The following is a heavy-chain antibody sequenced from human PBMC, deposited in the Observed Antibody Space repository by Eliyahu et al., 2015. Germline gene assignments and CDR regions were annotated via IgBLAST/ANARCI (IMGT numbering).Heavy chain of an antibody. CDR1: GGTFNNYA. Sequence: QVQLVQSGADVKKPGSSVKVSCKASGGTFNNYAISWVRQAPGQGLEWMGGILPIYGPANYAQKFQGRITITADESTSTVYMELSSLRSQDTAVYFCARDDWQLLAPSLGGMDVWGQGTTVTVSS. CDR3: ARDDWQLLAPSLGGMDV. J-gene: IGHJ6*02. CDR2: ILPIYGPA. V-gene: IGHV1-69*01. D-gene: IGHD3-9*01.